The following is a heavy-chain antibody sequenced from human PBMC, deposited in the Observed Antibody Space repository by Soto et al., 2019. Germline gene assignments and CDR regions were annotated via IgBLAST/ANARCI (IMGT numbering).Heavy chain of an antibody. CDR3: ARAKSNYQTFDH. V-gene: IGHV4-59*01. D-gene: IGHD4-4*01. Sequence: SETLSITCTVSVYSTSIYYWSWIRQPPGKGLEWIGYIYYSGSTTYNPSLRSRVTMSVDTSKNQFSLRLSSVTAADTAVYYCARAKSNYQTFDHWGQGSQVTVSS. CDR1: VYSTSIYY. CDR2: IYYSGST. J-gene: IGHJ4*02.